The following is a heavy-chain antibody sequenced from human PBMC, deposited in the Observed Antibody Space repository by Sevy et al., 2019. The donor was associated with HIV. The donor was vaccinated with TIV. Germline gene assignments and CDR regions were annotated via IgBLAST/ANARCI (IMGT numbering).Heavy chain of an antibody. D-gene: IGHD3-16*01. V-gene: IGHV4-39*01. Sequence: SETLSLTCTVSGGSMSSSDYFWGWVRQPPGKGLEWIGSIYYNGDTYHSPSLKSRVTVAVVTSKNQFFLTLTSVTAADTAIYYCARHGAWRFYFDFWGQGALVTVSS. CDR1: GGSMSSSDYF. CDR2: IYYNGDT. J-gene: IGHJ4*02. CDR3: ARHGAWRFYFDF.